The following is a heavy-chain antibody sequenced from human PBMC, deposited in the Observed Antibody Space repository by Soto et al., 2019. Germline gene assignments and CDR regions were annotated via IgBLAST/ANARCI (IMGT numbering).Heavy chain of an antibody. CDR3: AREYYGSGSYYKGDWFDP. V-gene: IGHV4-34*01. Sequence: SETLSLTCAVYGGSFSGYYWSWIRQPPGKGLEWIGEINHSGSTNYNPSLKSRVTISVDTSKNQFSLKLSSVTAADTAVYYCAREYYGSGSYYKGDWFDPWGQGTLVTVSS. CDR1: GGSFSGYY. D-gene: IGHD3-10*01. CDR2: INHSGST. J-gene: IGHJ5*02.